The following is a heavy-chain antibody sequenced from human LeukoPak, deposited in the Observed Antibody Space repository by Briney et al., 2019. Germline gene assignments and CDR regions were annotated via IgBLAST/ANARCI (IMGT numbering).Heavy chain of an antibody. CDR1: GFTFSSYS. V-gene: IGHV3-21*01. J-gene: IGHJ4*02. D-gene: IGHD2-2*01. CDR3: ARDNRHTNQLHDY. Sequence: GGSLRLSCAASGFTFSSYSMSWVRQAPGKGLEWVSSISSSSSYIYYADSVKGRFTISRDNAKNSLYLQMNSLRAEDTAVYYCARDNRHTNQLHDYWGQGTLVTVSS. CDR2: ISSSSSYI.